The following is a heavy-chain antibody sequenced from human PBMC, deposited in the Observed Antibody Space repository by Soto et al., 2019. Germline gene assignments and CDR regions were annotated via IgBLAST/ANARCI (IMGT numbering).Heavy chain of an antibody. J-gene: IGHJ6*02. CDR2: IYYRGST. CDR3: ARDGREASGMDV. Sequence: SETLSLTCTVSGGSISSHYCSWVRQAPGKGLEWIGHIYYRGSTNYNPSLRSRSTISVDTSKNQFSLKLNSVTTADAAVYYCARDGREASGMDVWGQGTKVTVSS. D-gene: IGHD1-26*01. CDR1: GGSISSHY. V-gene: IGHV4-59*11.